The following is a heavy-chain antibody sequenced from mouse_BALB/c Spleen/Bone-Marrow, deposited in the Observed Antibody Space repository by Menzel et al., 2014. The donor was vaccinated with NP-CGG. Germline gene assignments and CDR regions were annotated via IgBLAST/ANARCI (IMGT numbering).Heavy chain of an antibody. J-gene: IGHJ1*01. D-gene: IGHD2-4*01. CDR2: IDPFNGGT. CDR1: GYSFTSYY. CDR3: ARDDSPYWYFDV. V-gene: IGHV1S135*01. Sequence: EVQLQQSGPELMKPGASVKISCKASGYSFTSYYMHWVKQSHGKSLEWIGYIDPFNGGTSYNQKFKGKATLTVDKSSSTAYMHLSSLTSEDSAVYYCARDDSPYWYFDVWGAGTTVTVSS.